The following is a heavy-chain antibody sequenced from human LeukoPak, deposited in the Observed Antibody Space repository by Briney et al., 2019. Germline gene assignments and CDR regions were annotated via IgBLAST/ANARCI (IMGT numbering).Heavy chain of an antibody. CDR2: IIPIFGTA. CDR1: GGTFSSYA. D-gene: IGHD5-18*01. J-gene: IGHJ6*03. V-gene: IGHV1-69*06. CDR3: ARGVDTAMLPYYYYFMDV. Sequence: ASVKVSCKASGGTFSSYAISWVRQAPGQGLEWRGGIIPIFGTANYTQKFQGRVTITADKSTSTAYMELSSLRSEDTAVYYCARGVDTAMLPYYYYFMDVWAKGTTVTVSS.